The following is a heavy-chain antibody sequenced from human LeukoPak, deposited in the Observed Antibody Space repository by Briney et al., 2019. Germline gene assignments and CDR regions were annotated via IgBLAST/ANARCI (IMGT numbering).Heavy chain of an antibody. Sequence: SVKVSCKASGGTFSSYAISWVRQAPGQGLEWMGGIIPIFGTANYAQKFQGRVTITADESTSTAYMELSSLRSEDTAVYYCARGPAWGYSSPYYFDYWGQGTLVTVSS. D-gene: IGHD5-18*01. CDR2: IIPIFGTA. V-gene: IGHV1-69*13. J-gene: IGHJ4*02. CDR1: GGTFSSYA. CDR3: ARGPAWGYSSPYYFDY.